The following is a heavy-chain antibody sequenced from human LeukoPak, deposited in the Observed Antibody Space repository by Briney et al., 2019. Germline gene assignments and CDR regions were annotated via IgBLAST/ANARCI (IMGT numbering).Heavy chain of an antibody. CDR2: TFYTGST. CDR1: GGSLTSGNYY. CDR3: ARAVSMQIWWETVFDP. Sequence: SETLSLTCTVSGGSLTSGNYYWTWIRQRPGRGLEWIGHTFYTGSTYYNPSLKNRLSISVNTSKNQFSLNLTSVTAADTAVYFCARAVSMQIWWETVFDPWGQGTQVTVSS. J-gene: IGHJ5*02. D-gene: IGHD1-26*01. V-gene: IGHV4-31*03.